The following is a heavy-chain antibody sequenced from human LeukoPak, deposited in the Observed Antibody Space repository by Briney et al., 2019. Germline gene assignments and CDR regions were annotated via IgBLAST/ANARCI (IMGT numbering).Heavy chain of an antibody. V-gene: IGHV3-23*01. CDR3: TKLSGGKMFDY. D-gene: IGHD2-15*01. Sequence: GGSLRLSCAASGFNYSTYTMNWVRQAPGKGLEWVSGIDNTGGSSYYGDSVKGRFTISRDNSKNTLYLQMNSLRAADTAVYYCTKLSGGKMFDYWGQGTLVTVSS. J-gene: IGHJ4*02. CDR1: GFNYSTYT. CDR2: IDNTGGSS.